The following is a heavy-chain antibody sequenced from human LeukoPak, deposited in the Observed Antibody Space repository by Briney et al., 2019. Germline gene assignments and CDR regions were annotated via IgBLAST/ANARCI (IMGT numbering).Heavy chain of an antibody. V-gene: IGHV3-73*01. CDR3: TTYGDYGPGSDY. Sequence: GGSLKLSCAASGFTFSGSAIHWVRQASGKGLEWVGRIKSKSNSYVTAYAASVKGRFTISRDDSKNTAYLQMHSLKTEDTAVYYCTTYGDYGPGSDYWGQGTLVTVSS. CDR1: GFTFSGSA. D-gene: IGHD4-17*01. J-gene: IGHJ4*02. CDR2: IKSKSNSYVT.